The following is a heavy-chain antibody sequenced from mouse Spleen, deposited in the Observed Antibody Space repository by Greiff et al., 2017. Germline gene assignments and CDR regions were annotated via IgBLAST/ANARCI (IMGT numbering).Heavy chain of an antibody. D-gene: IGHD4-1*01. CDR3: ARHGGWDPYYFDY. J-gene: IGHJ2*01. V-gene: IGHV2-6-1*01. Sequence: VQLVETGPGLVAPSQSLSITCTVSGFSLTSYGVHWVRQPPGKGLEWLVVIWSDGSTNYNSALKSRLSISKDNSKSQVFLKMNSLQTDDTAMYYCARHGGWDPYYFDYWGQGTTLTVSS. CDR2: IWSDGST. CDR1: GFSLTSYG.